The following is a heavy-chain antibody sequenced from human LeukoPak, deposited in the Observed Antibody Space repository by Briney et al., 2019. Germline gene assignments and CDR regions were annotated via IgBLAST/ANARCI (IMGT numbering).Heavy chain of an antibody. CDR1: GFTFSSYA. V-gene: IGHV3-23*01. CDR3: AKDLTYYYDSSGYYS. D-gene: IGHD3-22*01. CDR2: MSGSGGTT. J-gene: IGHJ5*02. Sequence: PGGSLRLSRAASGFTFSSYAMNWVRQAPGKGLEWVSAMSGSGGTTYYADSVKGRFTISRDNSKNTLYLQMNSLRAEDTAVYYCAKDLTYYYDSSGYYSWGQGTLVTVSS.